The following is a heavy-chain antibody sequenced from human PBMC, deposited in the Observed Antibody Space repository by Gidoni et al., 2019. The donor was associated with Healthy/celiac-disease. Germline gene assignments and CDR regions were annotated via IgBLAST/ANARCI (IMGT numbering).Heavy chain of an antibody. V-gene: IGHV3-49*03. D-gene: IGHD6-19*01. CDR2: IRRKAYGGTT. J-gene: IGHJ6*02. Sequence: EVQLVASGVGLVQPGRSLRLSCTASAFPFGASPMSWFRQAQGKGLEWVGFIRRKAYGGTTEYAASVKGRFTISRDDSKSIAYLQMNSQKTEDTAVYYCTRDTAGIAVAAPLDVWGQGTTVTVSS. CDR3: TRDTAGIAVAAPLDV. CDR1: AFPFGASP.